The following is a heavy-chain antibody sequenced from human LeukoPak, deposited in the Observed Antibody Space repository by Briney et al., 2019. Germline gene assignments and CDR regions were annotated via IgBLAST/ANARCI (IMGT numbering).Heavy chain of an antibody. Sequence: PSETLSLTCAVYGGSSSSYPWTWIRQPPGKGLEWIGQIIHSGSTKYNPSLNGRVTMSVDTSKNQFSLKLTSVTDADTAVYYCARGAPGYWGQGTLVTVSS. J-gene: IGHJ4*02. V-gene: IGHV4-34*12. CDR1: GGSSSSYP. D-gene: IGHD4/OR15-4a*01. CDR3: ARGAPGY. CDR2: IIHSGST.